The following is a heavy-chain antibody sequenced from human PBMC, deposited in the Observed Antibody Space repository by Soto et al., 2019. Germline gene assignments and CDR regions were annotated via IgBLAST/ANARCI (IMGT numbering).Heavy chain of an antibody. V-gene: IGHV3-23*01. CDR3: ARKIRFLEWLSAFDI. Sequence: GGSLRLSCAASGFTFSSYAMSWVRQAPGKGLEWVSGFSGSGGSTYYADSVKGRFTISRDNSKNTLYLQRNSLRAEDTAVNYCARKIRFLEWLSAFDIWGQGTMVTVSS. CDR2: FSGSGGST. D-gene: IGHD3-3*01. CDR1: GFTFSSYA. J-gene: IGHJ3*02.